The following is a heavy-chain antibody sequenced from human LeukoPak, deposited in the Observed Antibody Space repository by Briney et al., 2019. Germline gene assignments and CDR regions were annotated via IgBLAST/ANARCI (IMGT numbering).Heavy chain of an antibody. CDR1: GGSISISNW. CDR2: IYHSGST. CDR3: AREMVRGVIGAFDI. Sequence: SETLSLTCAVSGGSISISNWWSWVRRPPGKGLKWIGEIYHSGSTNYNPSLKSRVTISVDKSKNQFSLKLSSVTAADTAVYYCAREMVRGVIGAFDIWGQGTMVTVSS. V-gene: IGHV4-4*02. J-gene: IGHJ3*02. D-gene: IGHD3-10*01.